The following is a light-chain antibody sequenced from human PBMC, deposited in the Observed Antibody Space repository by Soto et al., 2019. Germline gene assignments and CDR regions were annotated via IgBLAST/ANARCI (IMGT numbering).Light chain of an antibody. J-gene: IGKJ4*01. CDR3: PLSYTAPLT. Sequence: EIQLTQSPSPLSFSLGERATLPCLASQSISTYLNWYQQNSGKAPNLLIFAASTLQSGVPSRFSGSGSGTDFTLTIRSLQPEDFATYYCPLSYTAPLTFGGGTKVDIK. CDR2: AAS. V-gene: IGKV1-39*01. CDR1: QSISTY.